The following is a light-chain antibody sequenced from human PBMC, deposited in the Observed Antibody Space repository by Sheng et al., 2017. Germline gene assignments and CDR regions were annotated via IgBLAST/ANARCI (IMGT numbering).Light chain of an antibody. CDR2: DTS. Sequence: QAVVTQEPSVTVSPGGTVTLTCGSSTGTVTSGHYPYWFQQKPGQAPRTLIYDTSNKHSWTPARFSGFLLGGKAALILSGAQPEDEAEYYCLLSYNTARVFGGGTKLTVL. J-gene: IGLJ3*02. CDR1: TGTVTSGHY. V-gene: IGLV7-46*01. CDR3: LLSYNTARV.